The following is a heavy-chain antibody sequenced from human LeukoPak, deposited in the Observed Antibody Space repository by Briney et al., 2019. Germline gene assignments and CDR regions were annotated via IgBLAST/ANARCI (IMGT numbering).Heavy chain of an antibody. CDR3: ARDPGEVIADYYYYMDV. V-gene: IGHV1-69*01. CDR1: GGTFSSYA. CDR2: IIPIFGTA. Sequence: GASVKVSCKASGGTFSSYAISWVRQAPGQGLEWMGGIIPIFGTANYAQKFQGRVTITADESTSTAYMELSSLRSEDTAVYYCARDPGEVIADYYYYMDVWGKGTTVTVSS. J-gene: IGHJ6*03. D-gene: IGHD2-21*01.